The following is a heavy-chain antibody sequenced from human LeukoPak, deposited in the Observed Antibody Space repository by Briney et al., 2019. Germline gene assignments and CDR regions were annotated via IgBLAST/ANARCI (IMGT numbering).Heavy chain of an antibody. CDR1: GGSISSSSYY. V-gene: IGHV4-39*01. Sequence: PSKTLSLTCTVSGGSISSSSYYWGWIRQPPGKGLEWIGSIYYSGSTYYNPSLKSRVTISVDTSKNQFSLELSSVTAADTAVYYCARHGWDTGYSSGWYVFDPWGQGTLVTVSS. D-gene: IGHD6-19*01. CDR2: IYYSGST. J-gene: IGHJ5*02. CDR3: ARHGWDTGYSSGWYVFDP.